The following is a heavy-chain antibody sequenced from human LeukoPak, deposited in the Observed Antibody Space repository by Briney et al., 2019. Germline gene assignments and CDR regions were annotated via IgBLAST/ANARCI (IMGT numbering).Heavy chain of an antibody. D-gene: IGHD4-23*01. J-gene: IGHJ6*02. CDR1: GFTFSSSA. CDR2: INWNSDTK. V-gene: IGHV3-9*01. Sequence: PGGSLRLSCAASGFTFSSSAMNWVRQAPGKGLEWVSAINWNSDTKAYADSVKGRFTISRDRARNSLYLQMDSLRPEDTALYYCAKDTGGNGAYFYAMDVWGQGTSVTVSS. CDR3: AKDTGGNGAYFYAMDV.